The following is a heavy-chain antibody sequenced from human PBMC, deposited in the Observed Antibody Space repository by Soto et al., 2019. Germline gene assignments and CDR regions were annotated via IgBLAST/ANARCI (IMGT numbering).Heavy chain of an antibody. CDR2: IYYSGST. J-gene: IGHJ6*02. V-gene: IGHV4-31*03. CDR3: ARDSFWSGYPLAGMDV. D-gene: IGHD3-3*01. Sequence: SETLSLTCTVSGGSISSGGYYWSWIRQHPGKGLEWIGYIYYSGSTYYNTSLKSRVTISVDTSKNQFSLKLSSVTAADTAVYYCARDSFWSGYPLAGMDVWGQGTTVTVSS. CDR1: GGSISSGGYY.